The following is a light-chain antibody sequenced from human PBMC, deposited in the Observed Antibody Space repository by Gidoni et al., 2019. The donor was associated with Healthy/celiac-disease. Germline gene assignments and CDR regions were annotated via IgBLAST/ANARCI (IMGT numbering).Light chain of an antibody. CDR1: KLGDKY. J-gene: IGLJ2*01. Sequence: SYELTQLPSVSVSPGQTASITCSGDKLGDKYVCWYQQKSGQSPVLVIYQDRKRPSGIPERFSGSNSGNTATLTISGTQAMDEADYYCQAWDSSTVVFGGGTKLTVL. CDR2: QDR. V-gene: IGLV3-1*01. CDR3: QAWDSSTVV.